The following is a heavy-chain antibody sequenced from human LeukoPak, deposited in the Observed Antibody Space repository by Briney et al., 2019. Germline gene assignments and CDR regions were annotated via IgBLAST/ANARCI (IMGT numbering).Heavy chain of an antibody. J-gene: IGHJ5*02. V-gene: IGHV3-23*01. CDR3: AKDPTTVVVPAVWFDP. Sequence: GGSLRLSCAASGFTFSSYGMRWVRQAPGKGLEWVSAISGSGGSTYYADSVKGRFTISRDNSKNTLYLQMNSLRAEDTAVYYCAKDPTTVVVPAVWFDPWGQGTLVTVSS. D-gene: IGHD2-2*01. CDR2: ISGSGGST. CDR1: GFTFSSYG.